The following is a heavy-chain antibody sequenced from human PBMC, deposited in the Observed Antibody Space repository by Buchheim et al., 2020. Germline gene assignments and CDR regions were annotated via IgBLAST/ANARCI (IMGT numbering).Heavy chain of an antibody. CDR1: GFTFNRYA. D-gene: IGHD7-27*01. Sequence: EVQLLESGGGLVQPGGSLRLSCAASGFTFNRYAMNWVRQAPGKGLEWVSSISASGGTTYYADSVKGRFAISRDTSKNTLYLQMNRLRAEDTAVYYCTKERPPNWGYYFEYWSQGTL. V-gene: IGHV3-23*01. CDR2: ISASGGTT. CDR3: TKERPPNWGYYFEY. J-gene: IGHJ4*02.